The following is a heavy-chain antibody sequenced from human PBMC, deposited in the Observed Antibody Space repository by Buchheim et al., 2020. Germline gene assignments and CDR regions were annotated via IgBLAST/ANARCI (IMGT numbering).Heavy chain of an antibody. D-gene: IGHD6-6*01. CDR2: INPSGGST. V-gene: IGHV1-46*03. CDR1: GYTFTSYY. Sequence: QVQLVQSGAEVKKPGASVKVSCKASGYTFTSYYMHWVRQAPGQGLEWMGIINPSGGSTSYAQKFQGRVTMTRDTSTSTVYMKLSSLRSEDTAVYCCARDVSRFAAALSGGDDYWGQGTL. J-gene: IGHJ4*02. CDR3: ARDVSRFAAALSGGDDY.